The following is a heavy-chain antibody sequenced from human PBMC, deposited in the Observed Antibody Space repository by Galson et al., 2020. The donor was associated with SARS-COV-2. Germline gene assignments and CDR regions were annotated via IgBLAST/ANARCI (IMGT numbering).Heavy chain of an antibody. Sequence: SGPTLVKPTQTLTLTCTFSGFSLSTSGMCVSWIRQPPGKALEWLALIDWDDDKYYSTSLKTRLTISKDTSKNPVVLTRTNMDPVDTATYYCARQEYYYDSSGRAFDIWGQGTMVTVSS. J-gene: IGHJ3*02. V-gene: IGHV2-70*01. CDR1: GFSLSTSGMC. CDR3: ARQEYYYDSSGRAFDI. CDR2: IDWDDDK. D-gene: IGHD3-22*01.